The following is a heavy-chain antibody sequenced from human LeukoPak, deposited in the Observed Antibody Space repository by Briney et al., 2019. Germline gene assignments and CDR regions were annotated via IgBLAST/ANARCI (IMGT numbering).Heavy chain of an antibody. CDR1: EFAFSNFA. J-gene: IGHJ3*02. Sequence: PGGSLRLSCAASEFAFSNFAMTWVRQAQGKGLEWVSSISSSGSFTYYGDSVKGRFTISRDNSKNTVSVQMNSLRAEDTAVYFCAKGVTAKSIDAFDIWGQGTMVTVSS. V-gene: IGHV3-23*01. D-gene: IGHD2-21*02. CDR3: AKGVTAKSIDAFDI. CDR2: ISSSGSFT.